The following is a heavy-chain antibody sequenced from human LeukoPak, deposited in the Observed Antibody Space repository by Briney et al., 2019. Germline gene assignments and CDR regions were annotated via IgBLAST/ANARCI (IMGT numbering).Heavy chain of an antibody. CDR1: GYTFTVYY. CDR2: INPNSGGT. Sequence: ASVKDSCKASGYTFTVYYMHWVRQAPGQGLEWMGWINPNSGGTNYAQKFQGRVTMTRDTSISTAYMELSRLRSDDTAMYYCARYCSSISCHAFDIWGQGTMVTVSS. V-gene: IGHV1-2*02. CDR3: ARYCSSISCHAFDI. J-gene: IGHJ3*02. D-gene: IGHD2-2*01.